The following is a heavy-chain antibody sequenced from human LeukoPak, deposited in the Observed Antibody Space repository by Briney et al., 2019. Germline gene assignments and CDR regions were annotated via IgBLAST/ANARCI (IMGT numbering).Heavy chain of an antibody. V-gene: IGHV3-74*01. CDR3: SRGVSGTGPDI. CDR2: INTDGSST. Sequence: GGSLRLSCAASVFIFSSHWMHWVRQAPGKGLVWVSRINTDGSSTDYADSVKGRFTISRDNAKNTLYLQMNSLRAEDTAVYYCSRGVSGTGPDIWGQGTMVTVSS. D-gene: IGHD5/OR15-5a*01. CDR1: VFIFSSHW. J-gene: IGHJ3*02.